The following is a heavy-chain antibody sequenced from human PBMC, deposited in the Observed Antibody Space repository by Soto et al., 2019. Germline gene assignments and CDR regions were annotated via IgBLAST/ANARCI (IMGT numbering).Heavy chain of an antibody. V-gene: IGHV4-59*01. CDR1: GGSISSYY. Sequence: SETLSLTCTVSGGSISSYYWSWIRQPPGKGLEWIGYIYYSGSTNYNPSLKSRVTISVDTSKNQFSLNLSSVTAADTAVYYCARIGGSGSYYPDYFDYWGQGTLVTVSS. D-gene: IGHD3-10*01. CDR2: IYYSGST. J-gene: IGHJ4*02. CDR3: ARIGGSGSYYPDYFDY.